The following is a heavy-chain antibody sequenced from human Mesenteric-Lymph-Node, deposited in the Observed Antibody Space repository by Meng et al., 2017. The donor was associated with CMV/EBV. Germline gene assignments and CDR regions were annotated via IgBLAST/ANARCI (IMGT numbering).Heavy chain of an antibody. J-gene: IGHJ6*02. CDR3: ARHPTEYYDFWSGDLGRMDV. CDR2: IYYSGRT. CDR1: GYSISSAHY. Sequence: SETLSLTCTVSGYSISSAHYWGWIRQPPGKGLEWIGTIYYSGRTYYNSSLESRVTISVDTSKNRFSLTLSSVTAADTAVYYCARHPTEYYDFWSGDLGRMDVWGQGTTVTVSS. D-gene: IGHD3-3*01. V-gene: IGHV4-38-2*02.